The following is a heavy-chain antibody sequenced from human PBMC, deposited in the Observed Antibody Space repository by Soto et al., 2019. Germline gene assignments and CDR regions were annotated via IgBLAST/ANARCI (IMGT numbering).Heavy chain of an antibody. J-gene: IGHJ4*02. CDR2: INSGNGDT. Sequence: ASVKVSCKASGYTFTTYTVHWVRQAPGQRLEWMGWINSGNGDTKYSQKFQGRVTITRDTSASTAYMELSSLRSEDTAVYYCAREIDRQFARYFDYWGQGTLVTVSS. CDR3: AREIDRQFARYFDY. V-gene: IGHV1-3*01. CDR1: GYTFTTYT. D-gene: IGHD3-22*01.